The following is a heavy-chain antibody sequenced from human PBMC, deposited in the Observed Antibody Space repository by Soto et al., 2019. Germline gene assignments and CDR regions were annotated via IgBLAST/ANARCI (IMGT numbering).Heavy chain of an antibody. CDR1: GGSISSSSYY. CDR3: ARVQEVAGYYFDY. CDR2: IYYSGST. Sequence: SETLSLTCTVSGGSISSSSYYWGWIRQPPGKGLEWIGSIYYSGSTYYNPSLKSRVTISVDTSKNQFSLKLSSVTAADTAVYHCARVQEVAGYYFDYWGQGTLVTVSS. J-gene: IGHJ4*02. D-gene: IGHD6-19*01. V-gene: IGHV4-39*01.